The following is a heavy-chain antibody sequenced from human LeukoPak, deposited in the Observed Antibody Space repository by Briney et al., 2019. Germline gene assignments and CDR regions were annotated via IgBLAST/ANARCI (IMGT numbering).Heavy chain of an antibody. D-gene: IGHD3-22*01. CDR3: ARPYYYDSRIDP. V-gene: IGHV4-30-4*01. Sequence: SQTLSLSCTVSGVSISSGDYYWSWIRQPPGKGLEWIGYTYYSGSTYYNPSLKSRVTISVDTSKNQFSLKLSSVTAADTAVYYCARPYYYDSRIDPWGQGTRVTVSS. CDR2: TYYSGST. CDR1: GVSISSGDYY. J-gene: IGHJ5*02.